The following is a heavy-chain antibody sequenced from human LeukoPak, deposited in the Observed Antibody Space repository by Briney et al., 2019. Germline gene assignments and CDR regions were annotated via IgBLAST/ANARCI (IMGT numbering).Heavy chain of an antibody. D-gene: IGHD1-1*01. CDR3: ARDRVEGSYYYYMDV. CDR2: VWYDGNKN. V-gene: IGHV3-33*07. Sequence: PGGSLRLSCAASGFTFSRYGMYWVRQAPGKGLEWVAAVWYDGNKNYYADSVKGRFTISRDNSKNTVYLQMTSLRAEDTAVYYCARDRVEGSYYYYMDVWGKGTAVTVSS. J-gene: IGHJ6*03. CDR1: GFTFSRYG.